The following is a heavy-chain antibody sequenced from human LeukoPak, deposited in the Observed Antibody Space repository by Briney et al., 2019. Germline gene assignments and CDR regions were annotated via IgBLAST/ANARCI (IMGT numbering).Heavy chain of an antibody. CDR2: INYTGST. CDR3: ARGPSNSGSGDYYF. V-gene: IGHV4-34*01. CDR1: GGSFSRYY. Sequence: SETLSLTCAVYGGSFSRYYWNWIRQPPGKGLEWIGEINYTGSTNYNPSLKSRVTISVDTSKNQFSLKLSSVTAADTAMYYCARGPSNSGSGDYYFWGQGTLVTVSS. D-gene: IGHD3-22*01. J-gene: IGHJ4*02.